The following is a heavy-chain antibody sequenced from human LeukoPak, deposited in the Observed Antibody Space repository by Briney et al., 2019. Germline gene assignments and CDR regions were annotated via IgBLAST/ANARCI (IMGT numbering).Heavy chain of an antibody. J-gene: IGHJ4*02. D-gene: IGHD1-7*01. CDR3: ARAGITGTTTLDY. CDR1: GYTFTSYA. V-gene: IGHV1-3*03. Sequence: ASVKVSCKASGYTFTSYAMHWVRQAPGQRREWMGWINAGNGNTKYSQEFQGRVTITRDTSASTAYMELSSLRSEDMAVYYCARAGITGTTTLDYWGQGTLVTVSS. CDR2: INAGNGNT.